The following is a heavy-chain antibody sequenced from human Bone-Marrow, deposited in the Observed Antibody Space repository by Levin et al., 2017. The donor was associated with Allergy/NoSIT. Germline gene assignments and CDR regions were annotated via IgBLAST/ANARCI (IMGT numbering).Heavy chain of an antibody. D-gene: IGHD3-22*01. CDR2: IFYDGTKE. Sequence: GESLKISCAASGFTFKYSSMHWVRQAPGKGLEWVATIFYDGTKEYYADSVKGRFSISRDNSNNTLYLQMNDLRPEDMAVYYCARAGGSSGYYHCDFWGQGTLVTVSS. J-gene: IGHJ4*02. CDR3: ARAGGSSGYYHCDF. V-gene: IGHV3-30*03. CDR1: GFTFKYSS.